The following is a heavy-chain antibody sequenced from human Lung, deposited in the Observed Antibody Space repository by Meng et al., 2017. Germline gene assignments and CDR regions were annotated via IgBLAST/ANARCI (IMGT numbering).Heavy chain of an antibody. J-gene: IGHJ4*02. Sequence: VQLQQWGAGLLKPSETLSLTCAVYGGSFSGYYWSGIRQPPGKGLEWIGEIIDSGSTNYNPSLKSRVTISVDTSKNQFSLRVTSVTAADRAVYYCVRRTYSSGWYFDYWGQGTLVTVSS. CDR1: GGSFSGYY. D-gene: IGHD6-19*01. CDR3: VRRTYSSGWYFDY. CDR2: IIDSGST. V-gene: IGHV4-34*02.